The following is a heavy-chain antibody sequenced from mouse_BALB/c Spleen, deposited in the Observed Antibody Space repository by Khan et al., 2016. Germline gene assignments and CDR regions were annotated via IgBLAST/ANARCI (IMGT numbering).Heavy chain of an antibody. V-gene: IGHV1-54*01. D-gene: IGHD2-3*01. J-gene: IGHJ4*01. CDR2: INPGSGGT. CDR1: GYAFTNYL. Sequence: QVQLKQSGAELVRPGTSVKVSCKASGYAFTNYLIEWVKQRPGQGLEWIGVINPGSGGTNYNEKFKGKATLTADQSSSTAYMQLSSLTSDDSAVYFCARYDGNYYAMDYWGQGTSVTVSS. CDR3: ARYDGNYYAMDY.